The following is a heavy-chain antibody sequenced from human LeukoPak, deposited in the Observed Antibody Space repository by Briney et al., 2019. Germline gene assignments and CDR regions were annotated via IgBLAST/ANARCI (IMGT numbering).Heavy chain of an antibody. J-gene: IGHJ3*02. V-gene: IGHV3-30-3*01. D-gene: IGHD3-3*01. Sequence: GGSLRLSCAASGFTFSSYAMHWVRQAPGKGPEWVAVISYDGSNKYYADSVKGRFTISRDNSKNTLYLQMNSLRAEDTAVYYCARVPGAAYYDFWSGSQNAFDIWGQGTMVTVSS. CDR3: ARVPGAAYYDFWSGSQNAFDI. CDR2: ISYDGSNK. CDR1: GFTFSSYA.